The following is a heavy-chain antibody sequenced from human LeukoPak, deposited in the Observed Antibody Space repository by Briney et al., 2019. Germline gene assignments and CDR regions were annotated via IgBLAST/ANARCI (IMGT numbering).Heavy chain of an antibody. CDR3: ARDSPGTTASDY. Sequence: PGGSLRLSCAGSGFTFTDYYMSWIRQAPGKGLEWVSYISSGSGFTNYADSVKGRFTISRDNAKNSLFLQMNSLRAEDTAVYYCARDSPGTTASDYWGQGTLVTVSS. D-gene: IGHD1-1*01. CDR2: ISSGSGFT. CDR1: GFTFTDYY. J-gene: IGHJ4*02. V-gene: IGHV3-11*06.